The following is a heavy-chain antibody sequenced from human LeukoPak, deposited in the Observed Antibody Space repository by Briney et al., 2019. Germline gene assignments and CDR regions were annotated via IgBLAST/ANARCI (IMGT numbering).Heavy chain of an antibody. CDR1: GFTFSSYW. D-gene: IGHD1-20*01. CDR2: IKPDGNEK. V-gene: IGHV3-7*05. Sequence: GGSLRLSSAASGFTFSSYWMSWVRQAPGRGPEWLANIKPDGNEKYYVDSVRGRFTISRDNAQHSLYLHMKSLRVEDTAIYYCARGDNWAFDYWGQGTLVTVSS. CDR3: ARGDNWAFDY. J-gene: IGHJ4*02.